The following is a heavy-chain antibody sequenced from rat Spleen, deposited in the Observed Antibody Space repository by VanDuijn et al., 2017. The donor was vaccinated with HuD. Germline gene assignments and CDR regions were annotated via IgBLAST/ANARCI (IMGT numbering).Heavy chain of an antibody. Sequence: EVQLVESGGGLVQPGRSMKLSCAASGFTFSNYDMAWVRQAPTKGLEWVASISYDGSSTYYRDSVKGRFTISRDNAKSTLYLQISSLRSEDTATYYCARQEDYGGYSRDYFGYWGQGVMVTVSS. V-gene: IGHV5-22*01. CDR1: GFTFSNYD. CDR2: ISYDGSST. D-gene: IGHD1-11*01. J-gene: IGHJ2*01. CDR3: ARQEDYGGYSRDYFGY.